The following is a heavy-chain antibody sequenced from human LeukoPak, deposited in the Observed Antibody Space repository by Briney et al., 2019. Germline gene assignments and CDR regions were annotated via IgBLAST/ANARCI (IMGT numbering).Heavy chain of an antibody. CDR3: AVPRGKTWPTYFDY. D-gene: IGHD2-2*01. J-gene: IGHJ4*02. Sequence: GGSLRLSCAASGFTVSSNYMSWVRQAPGKGLEWVSVIYSSGSTYYADSVKGRFTISRDNSKNTLYLQMNSLRAEDTAVYCCAVPRGKTWPTYFDYWGQGTLVTVSS. V-gene: IGHV3-53*01. CDR1: GFTVSSNY. CDR2: IYSSGST.